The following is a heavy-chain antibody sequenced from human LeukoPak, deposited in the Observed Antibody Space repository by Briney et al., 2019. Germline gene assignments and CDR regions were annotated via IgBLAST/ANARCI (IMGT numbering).Heavy chain of an antibody. CDR2: ISSSGSTI. V-gene: IGHV3-11*04. D-gene: IGHD5-18*01. Sequence: GGSLRLSCAASGFTFSDYYMSWIRQAPGKGLEWVSYISSSGSTIYYADSVKVRFTISRDNAKNSLYLQMNSLRAEDTAVYYCARAVEDTAMVHPYYYYYYYMDVWGKGTTVTVSS. CDR3: ARAVEDTAMVHPYYYYYYYMDV. CDR1: GFTFSDYY. J-gene: IGHJ6*03.